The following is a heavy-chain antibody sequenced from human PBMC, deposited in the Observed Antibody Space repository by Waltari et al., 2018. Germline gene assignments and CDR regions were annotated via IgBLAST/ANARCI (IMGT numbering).Heavy chain of an antibody. Sequence: QVQLQQWGAGLLKPSATLSLTCAVYGGSFSGYYWSWIRQPPGKGLEWIGEINHSGSTNYNPSLKSRVTISVDTSKNQFSLKLSSVTAADTAVYYCARLIAARRSPWYFDLWGRGTLVTVSS. CDR1: GGSFSGYY. CDR2: INHSGST. CDR3: ARLIAARRSPWYFDL. D-gene: IGHD6-6*01. J-gene: IGHJ2*01. V-gene: IGHV4-34*01.